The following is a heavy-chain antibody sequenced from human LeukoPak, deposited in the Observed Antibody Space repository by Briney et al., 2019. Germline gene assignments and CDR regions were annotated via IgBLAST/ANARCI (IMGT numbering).Heavy chain of an antibody. V-gene: IGHV4-61*02. J-gene: IGHJ3*02. Sequence: SQTLSLTCTVSGGSISSGSYYWSWIRQPAGKGLEWIGRIYTSGSTNYNPSLKSRVTISVDTSKNQFSLKLSSVTAADTAVYYCARDQWFGENGAFDIWGQGTMVTVSS. CDR2: IYTSGST. D-gene: IGHD3-10*01. CDR3: ARDQWFGENGAFDI. CDR1: GGSISSGSYY.